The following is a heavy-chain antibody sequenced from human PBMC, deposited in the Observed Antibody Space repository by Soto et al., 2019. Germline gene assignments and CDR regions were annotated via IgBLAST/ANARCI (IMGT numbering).Heavy chain of an antibody. CDR1: GGSFSGYY. CDR2: INHSGST. D-gene: IGHD6-13*01. J-gene: IGHJ1*01. CDR3: ARGNWIAPARNSKPFQH. V-gene: IGHV4-34*01. Sequence: SETLSLTCAVYGGSFSGYYWSWIRQPPGKGLEWIGEINHSGSTNYNPSLKSRVTISVDTSKNQFSLKLSSVTAADTAVYYCARGNWIAPARNSKPFQHWGQGTLVTVSS.